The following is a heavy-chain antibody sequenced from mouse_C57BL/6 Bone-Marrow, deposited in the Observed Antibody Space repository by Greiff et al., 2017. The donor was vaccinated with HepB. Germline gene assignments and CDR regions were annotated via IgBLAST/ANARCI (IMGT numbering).Heavy chain of an antibody. J-gene: IGHJ1*03. V-gene: IGHV5-17*01. CDR2: ISSGSSTI. D-gene: IGHD2-12*01. CDR1: GFTFSDYG. Sequence: EVMLVESGGGLVKPGGSLKLSCAASGFTFSDYGMHWVRQAPEKGLEWVAYISSGSSTIYYADTVKGRFTISRDNAKNTLFLQMTSLRSEDTAMYYCANPYDREYFDVWGTGTTVTVSS. CDR3: ANPYDREYFDV.